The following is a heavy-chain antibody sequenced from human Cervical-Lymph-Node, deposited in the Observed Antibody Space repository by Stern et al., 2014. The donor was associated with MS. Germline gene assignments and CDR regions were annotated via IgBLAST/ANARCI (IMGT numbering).Heavy chain of an antibody. CDR2: IKQDGSEK. CDR3: ARDLRSGWGEDY. J-gene: IGHJ4*02. D-gene: IGHD3-16*01. Sequence: EVQLVESGGGLVQPGGSLRLSCAASGFTFSGYWMTWVRQAPGKGLEWVANIKQDGSEKYYVDSVKGRFTISRDNAKNSLYLQMNSLRAEDTAIYYCARDLRSGWGEDYWGQGTLVSVSS. V-gene: IGHV3-7*01. CDR1: GFTFSGYW.